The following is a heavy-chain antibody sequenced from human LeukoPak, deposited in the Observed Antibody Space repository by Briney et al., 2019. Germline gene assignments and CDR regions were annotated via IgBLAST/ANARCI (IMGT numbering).Heavy chain of an antibody. CDR3: AREASNLRFLEWLLSPSDY. J-gene: IGHJ4*02. D-gene: IGHD3-3*01. Sequence: RGSLRLSCAASGFTFSSYSMNWVRQAPGKGLEWVSSISSSSSYIYYADSVKGRFTISRDNAKNSLYLQMNSLRAEDTAVYYCAREASNLRFLEWLLSPSDYWGQGTLVTVSS. CDR2: ISSSSSYI. V-gene: IGHV3-21*01. CDR1: GFTFSSYS.